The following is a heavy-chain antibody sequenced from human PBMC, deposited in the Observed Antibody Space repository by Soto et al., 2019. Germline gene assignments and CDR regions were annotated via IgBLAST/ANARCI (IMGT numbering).Heavy chain of an antibody. J-gene: IGHJ5*02. CDR1: GGSISSGGYY. Sequence: PSETLSLTCTVSGGSISSGGYYWSWIRQHPGKGLEWIGYIYYSGSTYYNPSLKSRVTISVDTSKNQFSLKLSSVTAADTAVYYCAREDRTGPVTIFGVVRVGWFDPWGQGTLVTVS. V-gene: IGHV4-31*03. CDR3: AREDRTGPVTIFGVVRVGWFDP. CDR2: IYYSGST. D-gene: IGHD3-3*01.